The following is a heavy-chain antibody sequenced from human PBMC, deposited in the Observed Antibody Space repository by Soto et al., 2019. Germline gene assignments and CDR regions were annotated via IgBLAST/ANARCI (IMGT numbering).Heavy chain of an antibody. J-gene: IGHJ5*02. CDR1: GFTFSSYG. D-gene: IGHD3-22*01. Sequence: GGSLRLSCAASGFTFSSYGMHWVRQAPGKGLEWVAVISYDGSNKYYADSVKGRFTISRDNSKNTLYLQMNSLRAEDTAVYYCAKGKYYDSSGYRGWFDPWGQGTLVTVSS. CDR3: AKGKYYDSSGYRGWFDP. CDR2: ISYDGSNK. V-gene: IGHV3-30*18.